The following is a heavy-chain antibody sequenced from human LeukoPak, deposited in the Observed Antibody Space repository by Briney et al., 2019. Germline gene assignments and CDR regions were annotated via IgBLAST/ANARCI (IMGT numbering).Heavy chain of an antibody. Sequence: GGSLRLSCAASGFTFSSYNMNWVRQAPGKGLEWVSSISSSSSYIYYADSVKGRFTISRDNAKNSLYLRMNSLRAEDTAVYYCARDWDVNFDYWGQGTLVTVSS. J-gene: IGHJ4*02. V-gene: IGHV3-21*01. CDR2: ISSSSSYI. CDR1: GFTFSSYN. CDR3: ARDWDVNFDY. D-gene: IGHD1-26*01.